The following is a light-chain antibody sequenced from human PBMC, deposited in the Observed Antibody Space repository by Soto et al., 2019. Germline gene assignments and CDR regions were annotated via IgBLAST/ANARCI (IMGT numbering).Light chain of an antibody. Sequence: EIVMTQSPATLSVSPGERATLSCRASQNVRSNLAWYQQKPGQAPRLLIYGASTRATGVPARVSGSGSGTEFTLTINSLQAEDCAVYYCQQYYNWPRTFGQGTRLEI. CDR3: QQYYNWPRT. V-gene: IGKV3-15*01. CDR1: QNVRSN. J-gene: IGKJ5*01. CDR2: GAS.